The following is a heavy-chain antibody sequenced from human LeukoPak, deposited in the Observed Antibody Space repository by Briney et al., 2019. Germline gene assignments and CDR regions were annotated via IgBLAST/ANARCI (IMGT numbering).Heavy chain of an antibody. J-gene: IGHJ3*02. Sequence: GGSLRLSCAASGFNVSSNYMSWVRQAPGKGLEWVSVIYGGDNTYYVDSVKGRFTISRDNFKNTLYLQMNSLRAEDTAVYYCARDKSGWDAFDIWGQGTMVTVSS. CDR2: IYGGDNT. CDR1: GFNVSSNY. D-gene: IGHD6-19*01. V-gene: IGHV3-66*01. CDR3: ARDKSGWDAFDI.